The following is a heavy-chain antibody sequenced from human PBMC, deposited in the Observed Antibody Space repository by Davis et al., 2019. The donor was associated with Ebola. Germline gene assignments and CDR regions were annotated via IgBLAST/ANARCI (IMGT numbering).Heavy chain of an antibody. CDR3: ARVGYCSGGSCYWSPYYYYYGMDV. Sequence: SVKVSCKASGGTFSSYAISWVRQAPGQGLEWMGGIIPIFGTANYAQKFQGWVTMTTDTSTSTAYMELRSLRSDEPAVYYCARVGYCSGGSCYWSPYYYYYGMDVWGQGTTVTVSS. CDR2: IIPIFGTA. J-gene: IGHJ6*02. V-gene: IGHV1-69*05. D-gene: IGHD2-15*01. CDR1: GGTFSSYA.